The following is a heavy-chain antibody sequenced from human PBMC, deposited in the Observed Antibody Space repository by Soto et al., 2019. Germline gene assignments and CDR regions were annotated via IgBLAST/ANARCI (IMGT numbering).Heavy chain of an antibody. Sequence: SETLSLTCTVSGGSISSYYWSWIRQPPGKGLERIGYIYYSGSTNYNPSLKSRVTISVDTSKNQFSLKLSSVTAADTAVYYCARGLTMVRGVIITSSAVYFDYWGQGTLVTVSS. CDR1: GGSISSYY. CDR2: IYYSGST. CDR3: ARGLTMVRGVIITSSAVYFDY. D-gene: IGHD3-10*01. V-gene: IGHV4-59*01. J-gene: IGHJ4*02.